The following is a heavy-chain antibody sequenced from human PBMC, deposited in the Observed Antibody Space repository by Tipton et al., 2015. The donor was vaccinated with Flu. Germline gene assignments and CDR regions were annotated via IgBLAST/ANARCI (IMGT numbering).Heavy chain of an antibody. CDR3: VRDLGSSGSFDY. CDR2: IYYSGST. D-gene: IGHD6-13*01. Sequence: TLSLTCTVSGGSISSYYWSWIRQPPGKGLEWIGYIYYSGSTNYNPSLKSRVTISVDTSKNQFSLKLRSVTAAGTAVYYCVRDLGSSGSFDYWGQVTLVNASS. J-gene: IGHJ4*02. CDR1: GGSISSYY. V-gene: IGHV4-59*01.